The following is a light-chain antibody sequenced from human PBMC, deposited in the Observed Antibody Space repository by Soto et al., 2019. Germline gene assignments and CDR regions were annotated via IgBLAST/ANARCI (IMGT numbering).Light chain of an antibody. V-gene: IGKV1-5*01. J-gene: IGKJ1*01. Sequence: RASQSISSWLAWYQQKPGKAPKLLIYDASSLESGVPSRFSVSGSGTEFTLALRSLQPDEFAPQIYEAYNTYPGTLGQGTKVDIK. CDR1: QSISSW. CDR2: DAS. CDR3: EAYNTYPGT.